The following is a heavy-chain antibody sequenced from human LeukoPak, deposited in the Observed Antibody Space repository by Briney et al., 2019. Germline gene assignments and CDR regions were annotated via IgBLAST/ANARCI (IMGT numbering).Heavy chain of an antibody. CDR1: GFSLSTSGVG. J-gene: IGHJ4*02. D-gene: IGHD2-15*01. V-gene: IGHV2-5*02. CDR3: AHSLSGGTREGSFDY. Sequence: KKSGPALVKPTQTLTLTCTFSGFSLSTSGVGVGWIRQPPGKALEWLALIYWDDDKRYSPSLKSRLTITKDTSKNQVVLTMTNMDPVDTATYYCAHSLSGGTREGSFDYWGQGTLVTVSS. CDR2: IYWDDDK.